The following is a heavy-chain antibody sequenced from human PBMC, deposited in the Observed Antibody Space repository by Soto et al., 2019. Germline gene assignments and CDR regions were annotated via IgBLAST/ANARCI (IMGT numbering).Heavy chain of an antibody. V-gene: IGHV2-5*02. Sequence: SGPTLVNPTQTLTLTCTFSGFSLSTRGVGVGWIRQPPGKALEWLAVIYWDDDKRYSPSLKSRLTITKDTSKNQVVLTMTNMDPVDTATYYCAHRGVGGITQYFQHWRQGTLVTVSS. CDR3: AHRGVGGITQYFQH. CDR1: GFSLSTRGVG. J-gene: IGHJ1*01. CDR2: IYWDDDK. D-gene: IGHD1-26*01.